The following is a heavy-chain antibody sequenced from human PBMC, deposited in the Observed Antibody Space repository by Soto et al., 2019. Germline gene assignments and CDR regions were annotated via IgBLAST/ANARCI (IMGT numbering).Heavy chain of an antibody. J-gene: IGHJ4*02. CDR2: ISYDGSNK. Sequence: PGGSLRLSCAASGFTFSSYGMHWVRQAPGKGLEWVAVISYDGSNKYYADSVKGRFTISRDNSKNTLYLQMNSLRAEDTAVYYCAKDRRWLQLPYYFDYWGQGTLVTVSS. CDR3: AKDRRWLQLPYYFDY. D-gene: IGHD5-12*01. CDR1: GFTFSSYG. V-gene: IGHV3-30*18.